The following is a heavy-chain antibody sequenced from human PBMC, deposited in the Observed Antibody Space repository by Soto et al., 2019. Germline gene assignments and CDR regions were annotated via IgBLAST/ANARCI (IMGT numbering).Heavy chain of an antibody. V-gene: IGHV1-18*01. CDR1: GYTFTSYG. CDR3: ARDTVGATGPHYYGMDV. J-gene: IGHJ6*02. CDR2: ISAYNGNT. Sequence: GVSVKVSSKASGYTFTSYGLSWVRQAPGQGFEWMGWISAYNGNTNYAQKLQGRVTMTTDTSTSTAYMELRSLRSDDTAVYYCARDTVGATGPHYYGMDVWGQGTTVTVSS. D-gene: IGHD1-26*01.